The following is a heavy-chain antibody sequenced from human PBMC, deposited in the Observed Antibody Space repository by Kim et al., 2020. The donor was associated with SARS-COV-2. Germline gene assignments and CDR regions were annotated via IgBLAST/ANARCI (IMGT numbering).Heavy chain of an antibody. J-gene: IGHJ2*01. CDR3: ARRSGWLVLHWYVDR. Sequence: PSLKSRVTISVDTSKNQFSLKLSSVTAADTAVYYCARRSGWLVLHWYVDRWGRGTLVTVSS. D-gene: IGHD6-19*01. V-gene: IGHV4-34*01.